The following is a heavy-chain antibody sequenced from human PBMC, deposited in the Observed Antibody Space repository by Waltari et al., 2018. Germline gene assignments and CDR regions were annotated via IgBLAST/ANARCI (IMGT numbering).Heavy chain of an antibody. D-gene: IGHD6-6*01. Sequence: QLQLQESGPGLVKSSATLSLTCTVPGDSIGNSPLYWGWIRQSPGKGLEWIGSIYYSGSAYYNSSLKSRVTLSVDTSTNQFFLKVTSVTAADTAVYYCAAIAAQGVNWGQGTLVSVSS. CDR1: GDSIGNSPLY. CDR3: AAIAAQGVN. V-gene: IGHV4-39*01. CDR2: IYYSGSA. J-gene: IGHJ1*01.